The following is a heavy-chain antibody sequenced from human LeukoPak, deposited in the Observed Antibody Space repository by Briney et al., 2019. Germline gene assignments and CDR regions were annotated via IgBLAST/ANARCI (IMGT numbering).Heavy chain of an antibody. D-gene: IGHD2-2*01. V-gene: IGHV3-20*04. CDR3: ARDRSSSSYYVCDF. CDR1: GFTFEDHG. CDR2: INWNGGDT. Sequence: PGGSLRLSCAASGFTFEDHGMTWVRQVPGKGLEWVSGINWNGGDTSYADSVKGRFTISRDNAKNPLYLQMNSMRVEDTALYFCARDRSSSSYYVCDFWGQGTLVTVSS. J-gene: IGHJ4*02.